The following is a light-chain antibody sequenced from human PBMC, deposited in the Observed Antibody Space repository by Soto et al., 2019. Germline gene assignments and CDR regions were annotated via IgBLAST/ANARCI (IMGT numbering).Light chain of an antibody. CDR2: GAS. Sequence: EIVMTQSPGTLSLSPGERATLSCRASLTISDNYLAWYQQKAGQAPRLVIFGASSRATGIPDRFSASGSGTDFTLTISRLEPEDFAVYYCQQYSMAPLPFGQGTKVDIK. J-gene: IGKJ1*01. CDR1: LTISDNY. CDR3: QQYSMAPLP. V-gene: IGKV3-20*01.